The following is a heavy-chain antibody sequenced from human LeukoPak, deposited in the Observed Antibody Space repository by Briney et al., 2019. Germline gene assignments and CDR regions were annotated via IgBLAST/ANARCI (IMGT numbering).Heavy chain of an antibody. D-gene: IGHD3-3*01. CDR3: ARGEKNYDFWSGYHHYFDY. Sequence: GGSLRLSYAASGFSFSHYAMHWVRQAPGKGLEWVAVISYDGSNKYYADSVKGRFTISRDNSKNTLYLQMNSLRAEDTAVYYCARGEKNYDFWSGYHHYFDYWGQGTLVTVSS. V-gene: IGHV3-30-3*01. CDR1: GFSFSHYA. CDR2: ISYDGSNK. J-gene: IGHJ4*02.